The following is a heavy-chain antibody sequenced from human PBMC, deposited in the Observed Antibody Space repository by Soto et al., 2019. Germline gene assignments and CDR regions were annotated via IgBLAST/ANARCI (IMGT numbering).Heavy chain of an antibody. J-gene: IGHJ5*02. CDR2: ISAYNGNT. D-gene: IGHD3-9*01. V-gene: IGHV1-18*01. CDR1: GYTFTSYG. Sequence: ASVKVSFKASGYTFTSYGISWVRQAPGQGLEWMGWISAYNGNTNYAQKLQGRVTMTTDTSTSTAYMELRSLRSDDTAVYYCARDFGYDILTGYYRGGWFDPWGQGTLVTVSS. CDR3: ARDFGYDILTGYYRGGWFDP.